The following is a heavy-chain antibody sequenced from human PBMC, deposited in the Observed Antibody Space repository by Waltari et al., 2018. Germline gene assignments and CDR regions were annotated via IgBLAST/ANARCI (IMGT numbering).Heavy chain of an antibody. CDR1: GGSISSYY. CDR2: IYYSGST. Sequence: QVQLQESGPGLVKPSETLSLTCTVSGGSISSYYWSWIRQPPGKGLEWIGYIYYSGSTNYNPSLKSRVTISVDTSKNQCSLKLSSVTAADTAVYYCARDLAVAGYDAFDIWGQGTMVTVSS. V-gene: IGHV4-59*01. CDR3: ARDLAVAGYDAFDI. J-gene: IGHJ3*02. D-gene: IGHD6-19*01.